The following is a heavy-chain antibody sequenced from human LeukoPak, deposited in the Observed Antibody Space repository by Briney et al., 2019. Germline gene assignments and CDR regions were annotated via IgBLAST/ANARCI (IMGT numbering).Heavy chain of an antibody. D-gene: IGHD4-17*01. Sequence: ASVKVSCKASGYTFTSYAMHWVRQAPGQRLEWMGWINAGNGNTKYSQKFQGRVTITRDTSASTAYMELSSLRSEDTAVYYCARGGDYGDPYYFDYWGQGTLVTVSS. CDR2: INAGNGNT. V-gene: IGHV1-3*01. CDR1: GYTFTSYA. CDR3: ARGGDYGDPYYFDY. J-gene: IGHJ4*02.